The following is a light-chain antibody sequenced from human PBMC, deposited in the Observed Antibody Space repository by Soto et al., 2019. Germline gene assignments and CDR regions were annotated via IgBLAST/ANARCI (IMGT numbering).Light chain of an antibody. J-gene: IGKJ4*01. CDR2: DAS. Sequence: ETVITQSRATVSASPGERATLSCRASQSVSSYLAWYQQKPGQAPRLLIYDASNRATGIPARFSGSESGTDFTLTISSLEPEDFAVYYCQQRSRWPLTFGGGTKVDIK. V-gene: IGKV3-11*01. CDR3: QQRSRWPLT. CDR1: QSVSSY.